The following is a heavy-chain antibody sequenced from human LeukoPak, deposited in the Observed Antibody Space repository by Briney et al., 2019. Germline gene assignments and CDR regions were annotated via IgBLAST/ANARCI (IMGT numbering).Heavy chain of an antibody. J-gene: IGHJ6*03. CDR3: ARGLYYYYYMDV. V-gene: IGHV4-61*09. CDR1: GGSISSGGYY. Sequence: SETLSLTCTVSGGSISSGGYYWSWIRQPAGKGLEWIGHIYTSKIYNPSLKSRVTISLDTSKNQFSLKLSSVTAADTAVYFCARGLYYYYYMDVWGKGTTVTVSS. CDR2: IYTSK.